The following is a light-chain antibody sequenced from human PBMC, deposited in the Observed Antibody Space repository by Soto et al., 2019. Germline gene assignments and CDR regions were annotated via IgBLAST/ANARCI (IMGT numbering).Light chain of an antibody. CDR2: KDS. CDR1: ALPKQY. CDR3: QSADSSGTYYV. V-gene: IGLV3-25*03. J-gene: IGLJ1*01. Sequence: SSERTQPPSVSVSPGQTSRINCSGDALPKQYAYWYQQKPGQAPVLVIYKDSERPSGIPERFSGSSSGTTVTLTISGVQAEDEADYYCQSADSSGTYYVFGTGTKVTVL.